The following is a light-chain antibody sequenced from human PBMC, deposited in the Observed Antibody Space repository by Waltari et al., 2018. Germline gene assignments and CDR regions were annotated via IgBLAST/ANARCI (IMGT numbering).Light chain of an antibody. CDR1: TTDLGSYHS. V-gene: IGLV2-11*01. Sequence: SALTLPRPVSGPPGQPVTITCPGTTTDLGSYHSVSWYQQHPGKAPKLIILDVTKRPSGVPDRLSGSKSGNTASLTISGLRAEDEAEYYCCSYAGSYTWVFGGGTKLTVV. J-gene: IGLJ3*02. CDR2: DVT. CDR3: CSYAGSYTWV.